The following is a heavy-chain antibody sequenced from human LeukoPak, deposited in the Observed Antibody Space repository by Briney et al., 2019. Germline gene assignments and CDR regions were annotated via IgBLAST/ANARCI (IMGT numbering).Heavy chain of an antibody. CDR3: AKAEGYDILTGLDY. D-gene: IGHD3-9*01. V-gene: IGHV3-23*01. CDR2: ISGSAGST. J-gene: IGHJ4*02. CDR1: GFTFSSYA. Sequence: GGSLRLSCAASGFTFSSYAMSWVRQAPGKGLEWVSAISGSAGSTDYADSVKGRFTISRDNSKNTMYLQMNSLRAEDTAVYYCAKAEGYDILTGLDYWGQGTLVTVSS.